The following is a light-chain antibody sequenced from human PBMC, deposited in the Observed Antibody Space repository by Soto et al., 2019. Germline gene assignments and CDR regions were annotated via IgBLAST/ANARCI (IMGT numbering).Light chain of an antibody. CDR2: TSS. J-gene: IGKJ4*01. V-gene: IGKV1-27*01. Sequence: DIQMTQSPSSLSASVGDRVPITCRASQGIGNYLAWYQQKPGKVPKLLIYTSSTLQSGVPSRFSGSGSGTDFTLTISNLQPEDVATYYCQKHNAAPLTFGGGTKVDIK. CDR3: QKHNAAPLT. CDR1: QGIGNY.